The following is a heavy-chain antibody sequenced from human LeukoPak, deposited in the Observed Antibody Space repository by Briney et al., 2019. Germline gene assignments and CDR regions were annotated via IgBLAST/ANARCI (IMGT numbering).Heavy chain of an antibody. Sequence: SETLSLTCTVSGGSISSFYWTWIQQPPGKGLEWIGYLYYSGSTNYNPSLKSRVTISLDTSKNQVSLKLSSVTAADTAVYYCARVVSNGDRAAFDIWGQGTMITVSS. V-gene: IGHV4-59*01. CDR1: GGSISSFY. CDR2: LYYSGST. CDR3: ARVVSNGDRAAFDI. J-gene: IGHJ3*02. D-gene: IGHD2-8*01.